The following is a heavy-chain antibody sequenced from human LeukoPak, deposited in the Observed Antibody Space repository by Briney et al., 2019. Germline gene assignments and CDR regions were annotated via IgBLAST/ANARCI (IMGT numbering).Heavy chain of an antibody. Sequence: GGSLRLSCAASGFTFSSYGMHWVRQAPGKGLEWVAVISYDGSNKYYADSVKGRFTISRDNSKNTLYLQMNSLRAEDTAVYYCAKVGLAVAGPRTGTYYFDYWGQGTLVTVSS. CDR3: AKVGLAVAGPRTGTYYFDY. D-gene: IGHD6-19*01. CDR2: ISYDGSNK. CDR1: GFTFSSYG. J-gene: IGHJ4*02. V-gene: IGHV3-30*18.